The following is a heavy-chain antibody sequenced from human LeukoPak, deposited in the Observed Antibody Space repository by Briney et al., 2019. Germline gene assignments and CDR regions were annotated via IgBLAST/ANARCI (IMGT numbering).Heavy chain of an antibody. CDR2: ISYDGSNK. D-gene: IGHD3-22*01. CDR3: ARVLNYYDSSGYYFSY. V-gene: IGHV3-30*03. J-gene: IGHJ4*02. Sequence: GRSLRLSCAASGFTFSSYGMHWVRQAPGKGLEWVAVISYDGSNKYYADSVKGRFTISRDNSKNTLYLQMNSLRAEDTAVYYCARVLNYYDSSGYYFSYWGQGTLVTVSS. CDR1: GFTFSSYG.